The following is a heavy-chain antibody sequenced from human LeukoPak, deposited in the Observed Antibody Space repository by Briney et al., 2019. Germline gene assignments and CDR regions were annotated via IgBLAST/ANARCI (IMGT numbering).Heavy chain of an antibody. J-gene: IGHJ4*02. CDR3: ARGDGYCSGGSCMIFDY. Sequence: ASVKVSCKASGYTFTNYGITWVRQASGQGLEWMGWISDYTDKTNYAQKFQGRVTMTTDTSTTTAYMELRSLRSDDTAIYYCARGDGYCSGGSCMIFDYWGQGTLVTVSS. D-gene: IGHD2-15*01. V-gene: IGHV1-18*01. CDR1: GYTFTNYG. CDR2: ISDYTDKT.